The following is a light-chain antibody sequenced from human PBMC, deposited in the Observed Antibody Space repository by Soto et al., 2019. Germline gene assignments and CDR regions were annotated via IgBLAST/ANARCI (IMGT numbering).Light chain of an antibody. CDR3: QQYKSYSYT. CDR1: QSISNW. Sequence: DIQMTQSPSILSASVGDRGTITCRASQSISNWLAWYQQKPGRAPKVLIYDASSLQSGVPSRFSGSGSGTEFTLIISSLQHDDIATYYCQQYKSYSYTFGQGTNLEI. V-gene: IGKV1-5*01. CDR2: DAS. J-gene: IGKJ2*01.